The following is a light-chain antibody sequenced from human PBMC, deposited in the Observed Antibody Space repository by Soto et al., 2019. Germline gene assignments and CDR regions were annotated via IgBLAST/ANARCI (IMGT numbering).Light chain of an antibody. CDR2: GNS. CDR1: SSNIGAGYD. J-gene: IGLJ1*01. V-gene: IGLV1-40*01. CDR3: KSYDSSLSGYV. Sequence: QSVLTQPPSVSGAPGQRVTISCTGSSSNIGAGYDVHWYQQLPGTAPKLLIYGNSNRPSGVPDRFSGSKSGTSASLAITGLQAEDEADHYCKSYDSSLSGYVFGPGTKVTVL.